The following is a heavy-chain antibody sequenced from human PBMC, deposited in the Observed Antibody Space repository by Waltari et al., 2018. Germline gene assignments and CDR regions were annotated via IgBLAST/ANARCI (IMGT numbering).Heavy chain of an antibody. V-gene: IGHV3-48*03. CDR2: ISGPVRAI. CDR3: ARETKLAD. CDR1: GFIFNSYE. D-gene: IGHD6-13*01. J-gene: IGHJ4*02. Sequence: EVQLVESGGTLVQPGGSLRLSCAAAGFIFNSYEMIWVRQAPGKGREWVSYISGPVRAIYYGDSVKCRFTVSRDNTKNSVFLQMNSLRAEDTAVYYCARETKLADWGQGTLVTVSS.